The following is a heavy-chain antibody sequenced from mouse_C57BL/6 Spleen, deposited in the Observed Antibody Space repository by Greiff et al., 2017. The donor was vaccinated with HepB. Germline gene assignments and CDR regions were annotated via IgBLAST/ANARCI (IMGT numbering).Heavy chain of an antibody. CDR3: ARLYSSSYPWYFDV. CDR1: GFTFSDYY. Sequence: EVQVVESEGGLVQPGSSMKLSCTASGFTFSDYYMAWVRQVPEKGLEWVANINYDGSSTYYLDSLKSRFIISRDNAKNILYMQLSSLKSEDTATYYCARLYSSSYPWYFDVWGTGTTVTVSS. CDR2: INYDGSST. V-gene: IGHV5-16*01. D-gene: IGHD1-1*01. J-gene: IGHJ1*03.